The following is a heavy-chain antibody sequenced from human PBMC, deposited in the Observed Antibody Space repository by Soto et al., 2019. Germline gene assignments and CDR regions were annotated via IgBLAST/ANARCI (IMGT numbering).Heavy chain of an antibody. CDR2: IYYSGST. J-gene: IGHJ6*02. D-gene: IGHD6-13*01. Sequence: HPGKGLEWIGYIYYSGSTYYNPSLKSRVTISVDTSKNQFSLKLSSVTAADTAVYYCARAIAAGGYYYYGMDVWGQGTTVTVSS. CDR3: ARAIAAGGYYYYGMDV. V-gene: IGHV4-31*02.